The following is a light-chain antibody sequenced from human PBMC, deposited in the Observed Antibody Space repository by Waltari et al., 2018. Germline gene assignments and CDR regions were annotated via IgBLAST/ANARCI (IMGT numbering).Light chain of an antibody. Sequence: QSALTQPASVSGSPGQSITISCTGTSSDIGSYHLVSWYQQHPGNAPKRPIYEGGKLPSGVSNRLSGSKSGNTASLTISGLQTEYEADYYCCSYAGSSIFVVFGGGTKLTVL. V-gene: IGLV2-23*03. CDR2: EGG. CDR3: CSYAGSSIFVV. J-gene: IGLJ2*01. CDR1: SSDIGSYHL.